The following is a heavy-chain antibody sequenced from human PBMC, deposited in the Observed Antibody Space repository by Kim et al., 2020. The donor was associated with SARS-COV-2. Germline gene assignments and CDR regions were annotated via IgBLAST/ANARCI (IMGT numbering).Heavy chain of an antibody. V-gene: IGHV1-69*13. CDR3: ATPSSSFGLWGDGMDV. J-gene: IGHJ6*02. Sequence: SVKVSCKASGGTFSSYAIRWVRQAPGQGLEWMGGIIPIFGTANYAQKFQGRVTITADESTSTAYMELSSLRSEDTAVYYCATPSSSFGLWGDGMDVWGQGTTVTVSS. D-gene: IGHD3-3*02. CDR2: IIPIFGTA. CDR1: GGTFSSYA.